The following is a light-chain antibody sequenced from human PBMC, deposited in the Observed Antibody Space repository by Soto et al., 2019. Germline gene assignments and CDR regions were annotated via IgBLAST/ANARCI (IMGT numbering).Light chain of an antibody. CDR1: SSDVGGYNY. J-gene: IGLJ3*02. Sequence: QSALTQPPSASGSPGQSVTISCTGTSSDVGGYNYVSWYQQHPGKAPKLMISEVSKRPSGISDRFSGFKSANTAYLTISGVQPEDEADYHCSSYTTIKTVVFGGGTKLTVL. V-gene: IGLV2-8*01. CDR3: SSYTTIKTVV. CDR2: EVS.